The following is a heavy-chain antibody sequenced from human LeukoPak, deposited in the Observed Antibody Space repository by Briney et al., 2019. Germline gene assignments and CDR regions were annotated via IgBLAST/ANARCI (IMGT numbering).Heavy chain of an antibody. V-gene: IGHV4-34*01. CDR1: GGSFSGYY. Sequence: SETLSLTCAVYGGSFSGYYWSWIRQPPGKGLEWIGEINHSGSTNYNPSLKSRVTISVDTSKNQFSLKLSSVTAADTAVYYCARSWGYGYGYEFDYWGQGTLVTVSS. CDR2: INHSGST. J-gene: IGHJ4*02. CDR3: ARSWGYGYGYEFDY. D-gene: IGHD5-18*01.